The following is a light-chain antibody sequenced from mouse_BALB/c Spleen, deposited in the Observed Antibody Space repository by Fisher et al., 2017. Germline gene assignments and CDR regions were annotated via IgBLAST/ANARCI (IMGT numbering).Light chain of an antibody. V-gene: IGKV4-57-1*01. CDR3: QQWSSYPLT. J-gene: IGKJ5*01. CDR1: SSVSSSY. Sequence: DIVMTQTPAIMSASPGEKVTMTCRASSSVSSSYLHWYQQKSSTSPKLWIYDTSKLASGVPARFSGSGSGTSYSLTISSMEAEDAATYYCQQWSSYPLTFGAGTKLELK. CDR2: DTS.